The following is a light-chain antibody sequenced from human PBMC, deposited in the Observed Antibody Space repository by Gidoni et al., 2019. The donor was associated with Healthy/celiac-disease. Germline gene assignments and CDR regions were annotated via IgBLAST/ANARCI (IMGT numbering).Light chain of an antibody. V-gene: IGLV3-10*01. CDR2: EDS. Sequence: SYELTQPTSVSVSPGQTARITCSGDALPKKYAYCYQQKSGQAPVLVIYEDSKRPSGIPERFSGSSSGTMATLTISGAQVEDAADYYCYSTDSSGNREVFGTGTKVTVL. J-gene: IGLJ1*01. CDR1: ALPKKY. CDR3: YSTDSSGNREV.